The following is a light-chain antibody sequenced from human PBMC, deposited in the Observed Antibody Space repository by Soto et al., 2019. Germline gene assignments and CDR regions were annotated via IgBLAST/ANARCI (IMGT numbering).Light chain of an antibody. Sequence: IVMTQSHATLSVSPGESATLTCRASQSINRDLAWYVQKPGQAPRRVVYGASTWATGVPPRFTGSGSGTEFTLTISGLQSEDFAVYYCQQYKSWPITFGQGTLLEIK. V-gene: IGKV3D-15*01. CDR3: QQYKSWPIT. CDR2: GAS. J-gene: IGKJ5*01. CDR1: QSINRD.